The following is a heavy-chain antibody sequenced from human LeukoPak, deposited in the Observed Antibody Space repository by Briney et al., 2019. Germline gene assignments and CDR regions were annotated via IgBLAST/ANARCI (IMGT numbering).Heavy chain of an antibody. CDR3: ARGGRIAARRVFDY. J-gene: IGHJ4*02. CDR2: INHSGST. CDR1: GGSISSGSYF. D-gene: IGHD6-6*01. Sequence: PSQTLSLTCTVSGGSISSGSYFWSWIRQPPGKGLEWIGEINHSGSTNYNPSLKSRVTISVDTSKNQFSLKLSSVTAADTAVYYCARGGRIAARRVFDYWGQGTLVTVSS. V-gene: IGHV4-39*07.